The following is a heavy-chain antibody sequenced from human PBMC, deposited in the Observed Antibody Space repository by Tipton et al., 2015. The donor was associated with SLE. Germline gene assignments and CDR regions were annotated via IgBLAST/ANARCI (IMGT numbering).Heavy chain of an antibody. CDR2: IYYSGNT. Sequence: LSLTCTVSGGSISSGGYYWTWIRQLPGKGLEWIGYIYYSGNTYYNPSLGSRLTISVDTSKDQFSLKLTSVTAADTAVYYCARDPKYWGQGTLVIVSS. J-gene: IGHJ4*02. CDR1: GGSISSGGYY. CDR3: ARDPKY. V-gene: IGHV4-31*03.